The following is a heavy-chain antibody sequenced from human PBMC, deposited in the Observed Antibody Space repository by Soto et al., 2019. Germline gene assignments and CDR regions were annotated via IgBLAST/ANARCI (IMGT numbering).Heavy chain of an antibody. D-gene: IGHD6-19*01. CDR2: IYSGGST. CDR1: GFTVNSNY. J-gene: IGHJ4*02. V-gene: IGHV3-66*01. Sequence: GGSLRLSCAASGFTVNSNYMPWVRQAPGKGLEWVSVIYSGGSTYYADSVKGRFTISRDNSKNTVYLQMNSLRAEDTAVYYCARNTSGTAIDSWGQGTLVTVSS. CDR3: ARNTSGTAIDS.